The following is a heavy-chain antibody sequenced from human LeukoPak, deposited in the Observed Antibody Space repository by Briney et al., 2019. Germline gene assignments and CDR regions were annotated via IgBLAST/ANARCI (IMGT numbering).Heavy chain of an antibody. V-gene: IGHV3-15*01. Sequence: PGGSLRLSCAASGFTFSNAWMSWVRQAPGKGLEWVGRIKSKTDGGTTDYAAPVKGRFTISRDDSKNTLYLQMNSLKTEDTAVYYCTTAPYGSGPLDYWGQGTLVTVSS. J-gene: IGHJ4*02. CDR2: IKSKTDGGTT. CDR3: TTAPYGSGPLDY. CDR1: GFTFSNAW. D-gene: IGHD3-10*01.